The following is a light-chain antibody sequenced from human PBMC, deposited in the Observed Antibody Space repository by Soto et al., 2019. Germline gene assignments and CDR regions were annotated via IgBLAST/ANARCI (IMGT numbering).Light chain of an antibody. Sequence: DIQMTQSPTSLSASVGDRVTITCRASQGIRNFVAWYQQKPGKAPKLLIYAASTLQSGVPSRFSGSGSGTDFTLTITSLQPEYVATYSCQKYSSVPVFGPGTKVEIK. J-gene: IGKJ3*01. CDR3: QKYSSVPV. CDR1: QGIRNF. V-gene: IGKV1-27*01. CDR2: AAS.